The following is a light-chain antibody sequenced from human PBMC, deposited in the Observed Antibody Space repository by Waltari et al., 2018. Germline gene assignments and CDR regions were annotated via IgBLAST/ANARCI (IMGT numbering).Light chain of an antibody. V-gene: IGKV4-1*01. CDR1: QSVFYANNKNY. J-gene: IGKJ2*01. Sequence: DIVMTQSPDSLGVSLGERATIHCKSSQSVFYANNKNYLAWYQQRPVQPPKLLIYWASTRASGVPDRFSGSGSGTDFTLTISSLQAEDAAIYYCQQCYGSPYTFGQGTKLDI. CDR2: WAS. CDR3: QQCYGSPYT.